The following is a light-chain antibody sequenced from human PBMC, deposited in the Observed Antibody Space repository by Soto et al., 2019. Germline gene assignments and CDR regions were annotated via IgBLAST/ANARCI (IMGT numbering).Light chain of an antibody. J-gene: IGKJ1*01. V-gene: IGKV3-20*01. Sequence: DIVLTQSPGTLSLSPGESATLSCRASQSVGSSYFAWYQQKPGHAPTLLIYGASSSAAGIPDRCSSSGAGTEFTLTISSLQPEDVATDYCQQGYSISWTFGQGTKVDIK. CDR2: GAS. CDR3: QQGYSISWT. CDR1: QSVGSSY.